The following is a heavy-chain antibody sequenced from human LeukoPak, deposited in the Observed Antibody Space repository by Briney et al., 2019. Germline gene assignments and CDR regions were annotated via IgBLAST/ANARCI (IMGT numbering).Heavy chain of an antibody. CDR3: ARVVYYGSGSYNYYFDY. CDR2: INPSGGST. V-gene: IGHV1-46*01. J-gene: IGHJ4*02. Sequence: GESLKISCKGSGYSFTSYYMHWVRQAPGQGLEWMGIINPSGGSTSYAQKFQGRVTMTRDTSTSTVYMELSSLRSEDTAVYYCARVVYYGSGSYNYYFDYWGQGTLVTVSS. D-gene: IGHD3-10*01. CDR1: GYSFTSYY.